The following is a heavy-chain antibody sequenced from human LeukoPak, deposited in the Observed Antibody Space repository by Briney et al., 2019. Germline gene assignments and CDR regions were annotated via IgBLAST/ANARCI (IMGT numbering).Heavy chain of an antibody. CDR2: IYNTGST. D-gene: IGHD4-17*01. CDR1: GDSINNYY. Sequence: PSETLSLTCTVSGDSINNYYWSWIRQPPGKGLEWLGYIYNTGSTTYNPSLKSRVTLSVDTSKNQFSLNVRSVTAADTAVYYCARLITSYGDAFYFDHWGQGSLVTVSS. V-gene: IGHV4-59*01. CDR3: ARLITSYGDAFYFDH. J-gene: IGHJ4*02.